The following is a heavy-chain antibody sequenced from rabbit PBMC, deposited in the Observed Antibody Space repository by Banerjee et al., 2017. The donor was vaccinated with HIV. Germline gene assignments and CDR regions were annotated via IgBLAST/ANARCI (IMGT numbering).Heavy chain of an antibody. CDR1: GFSFSSNYW. J-gene: IGHJ4*01. CDR3: ARSPGDYFDL. V-gene: IGHV1S45*01. CDR2: VNYGSSA. Sequence: QEQLEESGGDLVKPEGSLTLTCTASGFSFSSNYWLCWVRQAPGKGLEWIGCVNYGSSAYYASWAKGRLTISKTSSTTVTLQMTSLTAADTATYFCARSPGDYFDLWGQGTLVTVS.